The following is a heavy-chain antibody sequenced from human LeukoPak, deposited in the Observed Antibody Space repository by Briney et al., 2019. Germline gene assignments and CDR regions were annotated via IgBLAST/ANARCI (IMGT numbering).Heavy chain of an antibody. D-gene: IGHD3-16*01. V-gene: IGHV4-61*02. Sequence: SETLSLTCTVSGGSISSGSYYWSWIRQTAGKGLEWIGRIYTSGSTNYNPSLKSRVTISVDTSKNQFSLKLSSVTAADTAVYYCARGMGDNSQDNWFDPWGQGTLVTVSS. CDR2: IYTSGST. CDR1: GGSISSGSYY. CDR3: ARGMGDNSQDNWFDP. J-gene: IGHJ5*02.